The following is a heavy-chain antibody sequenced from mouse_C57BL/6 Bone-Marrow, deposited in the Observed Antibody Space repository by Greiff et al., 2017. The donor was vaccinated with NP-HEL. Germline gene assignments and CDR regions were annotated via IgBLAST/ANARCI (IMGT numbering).Heavy chain of an antibody. CDR3: APYRGAMDY. Sequence: VQGVESGPGLVQPSQSLSITCTVSGFSLTSYGVHWVRQPPGKGLEWLGVIWSGGSTDYNAAFISRLSLSKDNSKSQVFFKMNSLQADDTAIYYCAPYRGAMDYWGQGTSVTVSS. D-gene: IGHD2-10*01. V-gene: IGHV2-4*01. CDR2: IWSGGST. J-gene: IGHJ4*01. CDR1: GFSLTSYG.